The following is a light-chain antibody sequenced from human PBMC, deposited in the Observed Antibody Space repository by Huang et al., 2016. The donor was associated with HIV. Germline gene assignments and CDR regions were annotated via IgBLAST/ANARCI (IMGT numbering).Light chain of an antibody. CDR1: QSVNSN. J-gene: IGKJ1*01. CDR3: HQYNHWPPWT. Sequence: EIVMTQSPATLSVSPGERATLSCRASQSVNSNLAWYQQKPGQAPSRVIFGASTRATGIPARFSGSGSGTDFTLTISSLQSEDFAVYYCHQYNHWPPWTFGQGTKVEIK. CDR2: GAS. V-gene: IGKV3D-15*01.